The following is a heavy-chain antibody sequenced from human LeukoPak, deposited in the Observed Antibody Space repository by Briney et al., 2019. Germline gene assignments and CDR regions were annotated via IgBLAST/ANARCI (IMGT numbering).Heavy chain of an antibody. V-gene: IGHV4-34*01. D-gene: IGHD2-21*01. CDR2: INHSGST. CDR3: ARGYSLQGYILDY. Sequence: SETLSLTCAVYGGSFSGYHWSWIRQPPGKGLEWIGEINHSGSTNYNPSLKSRVTISVDTSKNQFSLKLSSVTAADTAVYYCARGYSLQGYILDYWGQGTLVTVSS. CDR1: GGSFSGYH. J-gene: IGHJ4*02.